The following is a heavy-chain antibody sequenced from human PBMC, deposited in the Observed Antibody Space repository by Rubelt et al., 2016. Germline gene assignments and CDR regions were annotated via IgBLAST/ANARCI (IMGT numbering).Heavy chain of an antibody. Sequence: QVQLQQWGAGLLKPSETLSLTCAVYGGSFSGYYWSWIRQPPGKGLEWIGEINHSGSTNYNPSLKSRVTISVDTSKNQFALKLSSVTAADTAVYYCARVPGAAANWVDPWGQGTLVTVSS. J-gene: IGHJ5*02. CDR2: INHSGST. CDR1: GGSFSGYY. V-gene: IGHV4-34*01. D-gene: IGHD2-8*02. CDR3: ARVPGAAANWVDP.